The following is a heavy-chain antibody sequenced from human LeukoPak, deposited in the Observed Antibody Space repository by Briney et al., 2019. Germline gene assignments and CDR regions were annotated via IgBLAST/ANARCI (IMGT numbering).Heavy chain of an antibody. J-gene: IGHJ5*02. V-gene: IGHV1-8*01. CDR2: MNPNSGNT. Sequence: ASVKVSCKASGYTFTSYDINWVRQATGQGLEWMGWMNPNSGNTGYAQKFQGRVTMTRNTSINTAYMELSSLRSDDTAVYYCARGPGDYPKGWFGPWGQGTLVTVSS. CDR3: ARGPGDYPKGWFGP. CDR1: GYTFTSYD. D-gene: IGHD4-17*01.